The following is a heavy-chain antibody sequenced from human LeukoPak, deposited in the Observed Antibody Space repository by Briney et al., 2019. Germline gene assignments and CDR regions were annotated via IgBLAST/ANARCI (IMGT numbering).Heavy chain of an antibody. CDR1: GFTFSDYY. V-gene: IGHV3-11*01. CDR3: ARDGIHSDSPSDDY. J-gene: IGHJ4*02. CDR2: ISSSGSTI. Sequence: GGSLRLSCAASGFTFSDYYMSWIRQAPGKGLEWVSYISSSGSTIYYADSVKGRFTISRDNAKNSLYLQMYSLRAEDTALYYCARDGIHSDSPSDDYWGQGTLVTVSS. D-gene: IGHD1-26*01.